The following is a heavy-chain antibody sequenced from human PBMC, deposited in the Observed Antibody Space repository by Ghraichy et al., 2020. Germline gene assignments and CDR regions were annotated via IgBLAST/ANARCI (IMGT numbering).Heavy chain of an antibody. D-gene: IGHD3-10*01. Sequence: GESLNISCEASGFIFKNYFMAWIRQTPGKGLEWISYKGSTSGITEYSDSVKGRFTISRDDSKNSLYLEMTDLRADDTAIYYCARSRSYYFDHWGQGTLVTVSP. CDR3: ARSRSYYFDH. CDR1: GFIFKNYF. J-gene: IGHJ4*02. CDR2: KGSTSGIT. V-gene: IGHV3-11*01.